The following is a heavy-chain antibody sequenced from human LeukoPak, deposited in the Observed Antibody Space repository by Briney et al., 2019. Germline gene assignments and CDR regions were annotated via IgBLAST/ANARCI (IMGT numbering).Heavy chain of an antibody. CDR3: ARDQVGCSGGSCYSVFWFDP. CDR2: INVYNGNT. CDR1: GYTFTSYG. V-gene: IGHV1-18*01. J-gene: IGHJ5*02. D-gene: IGHD2-15*01. Sequence: ASVTVSCKASGYTFTSYGINWVRQAPGQGLEWMGWINVYNGNTNYAQKVQGTATMTTVPSTSKAYMELRSLRSDDTALYYCARDQVGCSGGSCYSVFWFDPWGQGALVTVSS.